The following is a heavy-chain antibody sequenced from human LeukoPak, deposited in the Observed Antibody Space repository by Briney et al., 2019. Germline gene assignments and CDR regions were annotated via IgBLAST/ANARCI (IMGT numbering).Heavy chain of an antibody. CDR2: ISAYNGNT. J-gene: IGHJ6*04. V-gene: IGHV1-18*01. CDR1: GYTFTSYG. D-gene: IGHD3-9*01. CDR3: ARGFHILTGYYPIYYYYGMDV. Sequence: ASVKVSCKASGYTFTSYGISWVRPAPAQGVEWMGWISAYNGNTNYAQKLQGRVTMTTDTSTSTAYMELSSLRSDDTAVYYCARGFHILTGYYPIYYYYGMDVWGEGTTVTVSS.